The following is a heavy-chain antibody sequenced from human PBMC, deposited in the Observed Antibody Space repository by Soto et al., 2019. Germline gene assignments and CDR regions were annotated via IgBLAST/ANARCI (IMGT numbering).Heavy chain of an antibody. V-gene: IGHV1-8*01. CDR3: ATRRYSYGYGVDAFDI. J-gene: IGHJ3*02. Sequence: ASVKVSCKASGYTFTSYDINWVRQATGQGLEWMGWMNPNSGNTGYAQKFQGRVTMTRNTSISTAYMELSSLRSEDTAVYYCATRRYSYGYGVDAFDIWGQGTMVTV. CDR1: GYTFTSYD. D-gene: IGHD5-18*01. CDR2: MNPNSGNT.